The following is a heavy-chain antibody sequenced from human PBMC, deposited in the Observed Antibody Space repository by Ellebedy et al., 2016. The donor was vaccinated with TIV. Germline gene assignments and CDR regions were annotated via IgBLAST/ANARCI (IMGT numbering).Heavy chain of an antibody. CDR3: ARARGWYGSDGMDV. D-gene: IGHD6-19*01. CDR1: GFTVSSNY. J-gene: IGHJ6*04. Sequence: GESLKISCAASGFTVSSNYMSWVRRAPGQGLGWVSVIYGGGSTDYAEHVEGRFTIARDNSKNTVYLQMNSLRAEDTAVYYCARARGWYGSDGMDVWGEGTTVTVSS. V-gene: IGHV3-53*01. CDR2: IYGGGST.